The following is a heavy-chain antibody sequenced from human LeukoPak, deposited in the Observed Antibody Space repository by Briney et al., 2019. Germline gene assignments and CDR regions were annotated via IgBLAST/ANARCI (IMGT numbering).Heavy chain of an antibody. V-gene: IGHV3-21*01. Sequence: GGSLRLSCAASRFSFSSYSMNWVRQAPGKGLEWVSSISTSSNYIYYADSVKDRFTISRDNAKNSLYLQMNSLRAEDTAVYYCARGRDPYGDYAPDYWGQGTLVTVSS. CDR2: ISTSSNYI. CDR3: ARGRDPYGDYAPDY. J-gene: IGHJ4*02. D-gene: IGHD4-17*01. CDR1: RFSFSSYS.